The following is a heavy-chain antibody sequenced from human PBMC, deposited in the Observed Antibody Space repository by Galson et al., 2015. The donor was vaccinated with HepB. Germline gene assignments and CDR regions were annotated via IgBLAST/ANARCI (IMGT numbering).Heavy chain of an antibody. D-gene: IGHD6-19*01. J-gene: IGHJ6*03. CDR3: ARRAGKAVAGNLYYYYYMDV. V-gene: IGHV3-74*01. CDR2: IRSDGSNT. CDR1: GFTFSDYW. Sequence: SLRLSCAASGFTFSDYWMHWVRQAPGKGLVWVSHIRSDGSNTRHADSVKGRFTISRDNAKNTLYLQMNSLRAEDTAVYYCARRAGKAVAGNLYYYYYMDVWGKGTTVTVSS.